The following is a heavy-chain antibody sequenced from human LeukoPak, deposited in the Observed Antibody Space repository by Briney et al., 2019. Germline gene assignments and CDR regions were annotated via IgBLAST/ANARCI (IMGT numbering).Heavy chain of an antibody. CDR1: GDSTSSDRYY. CDR3: ARSDTSKYSSSWYYFDY. D-gene: IGHD6-13*01. J-gene: IGHJ4*02. CDR2: IYYSGST. Sequence: PSETLSLTCTISGDSTSSDRYYGGWVRQPPGKGLEWIVNIYYSGSTYYNPSLKSRVTISVDTSKNQFSLKLSSVTAADTAVYYCARSDTSKYSSSWYYFDYWGQGTLVTVSS. V-gene: IGHV4-39*07.